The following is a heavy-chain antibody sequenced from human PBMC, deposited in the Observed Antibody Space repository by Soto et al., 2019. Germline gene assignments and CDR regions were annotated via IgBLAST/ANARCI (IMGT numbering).Heavy chain of an antibody. D-gene: IGHD3-10*01. V-gene: IGHV3-23*01. CDR1: GFTFSNNA. J-gene: IGHJ4*02. Sequence: GGSLRLSCAASGFTFSNNAMTWVRQAPGKGLEWVSVITNTGGDSLYADSVKGRFTISRDNFKNTLYLQMNSLRAEDTAIYYCARASGESHPGSRVFDSWGQGTRVTVSS. CDR2: ITNTGGDS. CDR3: ARASGESHPGSRVFDS.